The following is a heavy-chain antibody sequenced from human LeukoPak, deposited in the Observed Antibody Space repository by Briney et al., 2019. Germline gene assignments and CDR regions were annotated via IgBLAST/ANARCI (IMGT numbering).Heavy chain of an antibody. D-gene: IGHD6-19*01. CDR3: AMGYRSGWSPFDY. Sequence: GGSLRLSCAASGFTFSSYGMHWVRQAPGKGLEWVAFIRYDGSNKYYADSVKGRFTISRDNSKNTLYLQMNSLRAEDTAVYYCAMGYRSGWSPFDYWGQGTLVAVSS. CDR1: GFTFSSYG. V-gene: IGHV3-30*02. J-gene: IGHJ4*02. CDR2: IRYDGSNK.